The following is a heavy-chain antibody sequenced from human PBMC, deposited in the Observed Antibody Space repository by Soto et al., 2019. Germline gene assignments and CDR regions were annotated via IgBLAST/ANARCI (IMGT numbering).Heavy chain of an antibody. CDR3: ASSYGSGYRAFDY. Sequence: VQLVQSGAEVKKPGSSVRVSCKASGDTFTFYSINWVRQAPGLGLEWMGRINPILSMSNYAQRFLGRVTMTADKSTSTAYMELSSLRSEDTAMYYCASSYGSGYRAFDYWGQGALVTVSS. J-gene: IGHJ4*02. CDR2: INPILSMS. D-gene: IGHD3-10*01. V-gene: IGHV1-69*02. CDR1: GDTFTFYS.